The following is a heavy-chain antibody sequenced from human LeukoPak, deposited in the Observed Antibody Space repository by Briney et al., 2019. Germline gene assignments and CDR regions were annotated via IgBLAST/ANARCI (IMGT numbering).Heavy chain of an antibody. CDR3: AKRDDSGGNLVDL. V-gene: IGHV4-39*02. D-gene: IGHD3-22*01. CDR1: GGSIRSGSHY. Sequence: SETLSLTCNVSGGSIRSGSHYWAWIRQPPGKGLEWIGSIYYSGSTYYNPSLENRVTISIDTSKNHFSLKLSSLSAADTSVYYRAKRDDSGGNLVDLWGQGTLVTVS. J-gene: IGHJ4*02. CDR2: IYYSGST.